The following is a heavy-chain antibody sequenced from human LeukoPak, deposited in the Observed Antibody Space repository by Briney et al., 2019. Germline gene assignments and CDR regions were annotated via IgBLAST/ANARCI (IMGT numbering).Heavy chain of an antibody. J-gene: IGHJ5*02. CDR3: ARDRGDGP. Sequence: PSETLSLTCTASRGSISSYYWSWLRQPPGKGLEWIGYIYYSGSTKYNPSLNSRVNISVDTPKNQYFLNLTSVTAADTAVYYCARDRGDGPWGQGTLVTVSS. CDR2: IYYSGST. V-gene: IGHV4-59*01. CDR1: RGSISSYY.